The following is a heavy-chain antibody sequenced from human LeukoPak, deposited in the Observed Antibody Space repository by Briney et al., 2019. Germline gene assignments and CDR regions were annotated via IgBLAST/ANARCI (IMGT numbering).Heavy chain of an antibody. CDR3: AIGSRTAAGQYYFDY. D-gene: IGHD6-13*01. CDR1: GYSISDGSY. J-gene: IGHJ4*02. CDR2: IYHSGST. Sequence: SETLSLTCAVSGYSISDGSYWVWIRQPPGKGLEWIGIIYHSGSTYYNPSLKSRLTVSVDTSKNQFSLRLSSVTAADTAVYYCAIGSRTAAGQYYFDYWGQGTLVTVSS. V-gene: IGHV4-38-2*01.